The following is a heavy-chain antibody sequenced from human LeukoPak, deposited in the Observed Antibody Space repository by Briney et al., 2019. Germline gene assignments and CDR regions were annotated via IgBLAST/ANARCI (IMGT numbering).Heavy chain of an antibody. CDR3: ARDGLRAAGTHFDY. D-gene: IGHD6-13*01. CDR2: IWYDGSNK. J-gene: IGHJ4*02. V-gene: IGHV3-33*01. Sequence: PGGSLRLSCAASGFTFSSCGMHWVRQAPGKGLEWVAVIWYDGSNKYYADSVKGRFTISRDNSKNTLYLQMNSLRAEDTAVYYCARDGLRAAGTHFDYWGQGTLVTASS. CDR1: GFTFSSCG.